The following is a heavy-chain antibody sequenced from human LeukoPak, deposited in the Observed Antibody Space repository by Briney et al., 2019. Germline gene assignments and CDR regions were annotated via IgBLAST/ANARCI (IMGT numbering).Heavy chain of an antibody. CDR1: GYTLTELS. D-gene: IGHD6-19*01. CDR2: FDPEDGET. V-gene: IGHV1-24*01. J-gene: IGHJ4*02. Sequence: ASVKVSCKVSGYTLTELSMHWVRQAPGKGLEWMGGFDPEDGETIYAQKFQGRVTMTEDTSTDTAYMELSSLRSDDTAVYYCATKGPRLAVAGLDCWGQGTLVTVSS. CDR3: ATKGPRLAVAGLDC.